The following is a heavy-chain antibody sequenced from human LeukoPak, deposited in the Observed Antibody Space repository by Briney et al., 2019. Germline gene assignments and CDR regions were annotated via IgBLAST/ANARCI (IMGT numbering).Heavy chain of an antibody. Sequence: SETLSLTCTVSGGSISSYSWSWIRQPPGKGLEWIGYIYYSESTNYNPSLKSRVTISVDTSKNQFSLKLSSVTAADTAVYYCARDTTTMIAEYWGQGTLVTVSS. CDR2: IYYSEST. CDR1: GGSISSYS. D-gene: IGHD3-22*01. V-gene: IGHV4-59*01. J-gene: IGHJ4*02. CDR3: ARDTTTMIAEY.